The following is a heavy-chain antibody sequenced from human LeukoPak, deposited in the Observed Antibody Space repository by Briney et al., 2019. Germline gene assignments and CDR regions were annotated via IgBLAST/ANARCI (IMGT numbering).Heavy chain of an antibody. CDR1: GFTFTSYG. J-gene: IGHJ4*02. CDR2: ISYDGSNK. V-gene: IGHV3-30*18. Sequence: PGRSLRLSCAASGFTFTSYGMHWVRQAPGNGLEWLAVISYDGSNKYYADSVKGRFTISTDNSKNTLYLQINSPRADDTAVYHCAKDPRPHRSSLDYWGQGTLVTVSS. CDR3: AKDPRPHRSSLDY. D-gene: IGHD6-13*01.